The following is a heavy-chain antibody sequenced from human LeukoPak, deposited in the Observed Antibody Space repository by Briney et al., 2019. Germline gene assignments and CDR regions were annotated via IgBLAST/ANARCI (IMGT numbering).Heavy chain of an antibody. CDR2: ISGGAYST. V-gene: IGHV3-23*01. D-gene: IGHD5-12*01. CDR1: GFTFSSYA. J-gene: IGHJ4*02. CDR3: AKDSRGYDKPFDS. Sequence: PGGSLRLSCAASGFTFSSYAMSWVRQAPGKGLEWVSLISGGAYSTYYADSVKGRFTISRDNSKNTLSLQMNSLRAEDTAIYFCAKDSRGYDKPFDSWGQGTPVTVSS.